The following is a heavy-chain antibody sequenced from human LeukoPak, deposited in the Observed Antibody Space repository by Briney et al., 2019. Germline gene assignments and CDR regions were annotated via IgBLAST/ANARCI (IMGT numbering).Heavy chain of an antibody. Sequence: SETLSLTCTVSGGSISSYYWSWIRQPPGKGLEWIGYIYYSGSTNYNPSLKSRVTISVDTSKNQFSLKLSSVTAADTAVYYCARVQHYYDSSGPSPKVDYWGQGTLVTVSS. CDR1: GGSISSYY. CDR3: ARVQHYYDSSGPSPKVDY. D-gene: IGHD3-22*01. J-gene: IGHJ4*02. V-gene: IGHV4-59*01. CDR2: IYYSGST.